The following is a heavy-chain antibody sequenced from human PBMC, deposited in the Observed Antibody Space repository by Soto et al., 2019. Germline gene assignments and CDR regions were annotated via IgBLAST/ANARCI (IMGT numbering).Heavy chain of an antibody. CDR1: GGSISSGGYS. J-gene: IGHJ3*02. CDR2: IYHSGST. Sequence: QLQLQESGSGLVKPSQTLSLTCAVSGGSISSGGYSWSWIRQPPGKGLEWIGYIYHSGSTYYNPSLKSRVTISVDRSKNQVSLKLSSVTAADTAVYYCASTQYGGTSSGAFDIWGQGTMVTVSS. CDR3: ASTQYGGTSSGAFDI. D-gene: IGHD2-15*01. V-gene: IGHV4-30-2*01.